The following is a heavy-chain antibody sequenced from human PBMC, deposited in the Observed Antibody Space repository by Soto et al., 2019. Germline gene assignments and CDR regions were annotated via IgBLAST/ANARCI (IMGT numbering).Heavy chain of an antibody. Sequence: EVQLLESGGGLVHPGGSLRLSCAASGFTFSSYAMSWVRQAPGKGLEWVSTISGSGASTNSADSVQGRFTISRDNSKNTLYLQMNSLRGEDTAVYYCARCESSYYYDSSGYEVFDPWGQGTLVTVSS. J-gene: IGHJ5*02. CDR1: GFTFSSYA. V-gene: IGHV3-23*01. D-gene: IGHD3-22*01. CDR2: ISGSGAST. CDR3: ARCESSYYYDSSGYEVFDP.